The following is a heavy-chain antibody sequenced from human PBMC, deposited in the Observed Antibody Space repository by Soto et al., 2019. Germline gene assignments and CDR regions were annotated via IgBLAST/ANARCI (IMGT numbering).Heavy chain of an antibody. D-gene: IGHD3-10*01. Sequence: GSLRHSCAASGLTFSHYVLSWVRQSPERGLEWVSSISGSGSSVYVADSVRGRFIMSRDLSTNTVSLQMNSLRAEDTAVYYCAKVRASYLSASYFYYGLDVWGQGTTVTVSS. CDR2: ISGSGSSV. CDR1: GLTFSHYV. V-gene: IGHV3-23*01. J-gene: IGHJ6*02. CDR3: AKVRASYLSASYFYYGLDV.